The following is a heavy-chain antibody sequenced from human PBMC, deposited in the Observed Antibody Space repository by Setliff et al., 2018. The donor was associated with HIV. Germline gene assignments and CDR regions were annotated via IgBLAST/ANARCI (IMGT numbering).Heavy chain of an antibody. V-gene: IGHV4-34*01. J-gene: IGHJ4*02. CDR1: GGSFSSDSYY. Sequence: PSETLSLTCSVSGGSFSSDSYYWNWIRQPLGKGLEWIGEINHSGSTNYNPSLKSRVTISLDTSKNQFSLKLSSVTAADTAVYYCAKLTPFDYWGQGTLVTVSS. CDR2: INHSGST. CDR3: AKLTPFDY. D-gene: IGHD7-27*01.